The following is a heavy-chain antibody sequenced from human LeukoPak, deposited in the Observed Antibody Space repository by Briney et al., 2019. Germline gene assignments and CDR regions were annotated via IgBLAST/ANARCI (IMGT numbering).Heavy chain of an antibody. Sequence: SVKVSCKGSVCTFSRYAFSWVRQAPGQGLEWMGDMIPIFCTANYAQKFHGRVTITENESKSTAYMKLSSLRSEDTAVYYCARDRAVAGTFPNPRFDPWGQGNLVTVSS. J-gene: IGHJ5*02. V-gene: IGHV1-69*13. CDR1: VCTFSRYA. CDR3: ARDRAVAGTFPNPRFDP. CDR2: MIPIFCTA. D-gene: IGHD6-19*01.